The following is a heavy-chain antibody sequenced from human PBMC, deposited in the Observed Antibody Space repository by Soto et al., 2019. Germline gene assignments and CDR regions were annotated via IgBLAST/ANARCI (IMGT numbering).Heavy chain of an antibody. CDR1: GGSIGSSSYY. CDR3: ARSSFRVFGVVNHFDY. CDR2: IYYSGST. J-gene: IGHJ4*02. V-gene: IGHV4-39*01. Sequence: PSVTLPLTCTVSGGSIGSSSYYWGWIRQPPWKGLEWIGSIYYSGSTYYNPSLKSRVTISVDTSKNQFSLKLSSVTAADTAVYYCARSSFRVFGVVNHFDYWGQGTLVTVSS. D-gene: IGHD3-3*01.